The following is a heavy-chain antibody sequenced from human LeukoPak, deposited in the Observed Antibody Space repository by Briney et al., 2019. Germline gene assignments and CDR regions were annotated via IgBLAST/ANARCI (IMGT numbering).Heavy chain of an antibody. CDR2: ISGSGGIT. CDR1: GFTFSSYA. J-gene: IGHJ6*03. D-gene: IGHD3-10*01. CDR3: ASGSGSYRTPYYYMDV. V-gene: IGHV3-23*01. Sequence: GGSLRLSCAASGFTFSSYAMTWVRQAPGKGLEWVSAISGSGGITYYADSVKGRFTISRDNAKNTLYLQMNRLRADDAAVYYCASGSGSYRTPYYYMDVWGTGTTVTVSS.